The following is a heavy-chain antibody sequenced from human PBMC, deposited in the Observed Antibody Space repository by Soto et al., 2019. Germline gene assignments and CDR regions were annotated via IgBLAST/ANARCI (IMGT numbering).Heavy chain of an antibody. CDR2: ISGSGGSI. CDR3: AKGQLMVRGVRFDY. Sequence: EVQLLESGGGLVQPGGSLRLSCAASGFTFSSYAMSWVRQAPGKGLEWVSAISGSGGSIGYADSVKGRFTISRDNAKNSLYLQMNSLRAEDTALYYCAKGQLMVRGVRFDYWGQGTLVTVSS. V-gene: IGHV3-23*01. J-gene: IGHJ4*02. CDR1: GFTFSSYA. D-gene: IGHD3-10*01.